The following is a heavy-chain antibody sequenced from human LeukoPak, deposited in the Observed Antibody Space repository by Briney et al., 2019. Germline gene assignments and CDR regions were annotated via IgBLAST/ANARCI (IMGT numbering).Heavy chain of an antibody. CDR2: INPNSGGT. CDR1: GYTFTGYY. CDR3: ATSYYDILTGYLDYYYYMDV. V-gene: IGHV1-2*02. D-gene: IGHD3-9*01. J-gene: IGHJ6*03. Sequence: GASVKVSCKASGYTFTGYYMHWVRQAPGQGLEWMGWINPNSGGTNYAQKFQGRVTMTRDTSISTAYMELSRLRSDDTAVYYCATSYYDILTGYLDYYYYMDVWGKGTTVTVSS.